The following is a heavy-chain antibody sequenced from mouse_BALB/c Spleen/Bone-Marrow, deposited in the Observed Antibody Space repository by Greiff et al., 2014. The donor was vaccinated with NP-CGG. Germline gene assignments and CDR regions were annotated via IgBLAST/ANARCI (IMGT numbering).Heavy chain of an antibody. Sequence: EVMLVESEGGLVQPGGSLKLSCATSGFTFSDYYMYWVRQTPEKRLEWVAYISNGGGSTYYPDTVKGRFTISRDNAKNTLYLQMSRLKSEDTAMYYCARRTAYAMDYWGQGTSVTVSS. D-gene: IGHD1-2*01. CDR1: GFTFSDYY. CDR3: ARRTAYAMDY. CDR2: ISNGGGST. V-gene: IGHV5-12*02. J-gene: IGHJ4*01.